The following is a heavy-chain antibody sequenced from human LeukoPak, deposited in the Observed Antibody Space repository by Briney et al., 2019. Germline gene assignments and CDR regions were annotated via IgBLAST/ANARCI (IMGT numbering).Heavy chain of an antibody. CDR2: ISSNGGST. CDR1: GFTFSSYA. Sequence: PGGSLRLSCAASGFTFSSYAMHWVRQAPGKGLEYVSAISSNGGSTYYANSVKGRFTISRDNSKNTLYLQMGSLRAEDMAVYYCARGGSYSGSTWGCYFDYWGQGTLVTVST. J-gene: IGHJ4*02. CDR3: ARGGSYSGSTWGCYFDY. V-gene: IGHV3-64*01. D-gene: IGHD1-26*01.